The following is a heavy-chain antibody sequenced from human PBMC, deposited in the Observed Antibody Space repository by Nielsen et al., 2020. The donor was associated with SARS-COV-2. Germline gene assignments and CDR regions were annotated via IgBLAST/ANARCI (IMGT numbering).Heavy chain of an antibody. CDR1: GFTFDDYA. J-gene: IGHJ3*02. D-gene: IGHD6-25*01. V-gene: IGHV3-9*01. Sequence: GESLRLSCAASGFTFDDYAMHWVRQAPGEGLEWVAGISWNSGSKAYAESVKGRFTISRDNAKHSLYLQMNSLRAEDTALYYCAKPGSDAFDIWGQGTMVTVSS. CDR2: ISWNSGSK. CDR3: AKPGSDAFDI.